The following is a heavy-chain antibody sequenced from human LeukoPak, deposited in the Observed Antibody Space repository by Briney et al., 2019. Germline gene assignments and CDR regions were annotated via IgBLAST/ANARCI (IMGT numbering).Heavy chain of an antibody. D-gene: IGHD3-16*02. J-gene: IGHJ4*02. CDR2: ISGYNGYT. CDR1: GYTFTNYG. V-gene: IGHV1-18*01. CDR3: AMPSDYDYVWGSYRYNY. Sequence: ASVKVSCKASGYTFTNYGVSWVRQAPGQGLEWMGWISGYNGYTNYAQKFQFRVTMTTDTSTSTAYMELRSLTSDDTAVYYCAMPSDYDYVWGSYRYNYWGQGTLVTVSS.